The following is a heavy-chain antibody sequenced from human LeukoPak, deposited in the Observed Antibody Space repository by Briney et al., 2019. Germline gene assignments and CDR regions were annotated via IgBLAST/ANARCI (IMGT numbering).Heavy chain of an antibody. D-gene: IGHD3-10*01. CDR1: GFTFRNYA. J-gene: IGHJ4*02. Sequence: GGSLRLSCAASGFTFRNYAMSWVRQAPGKGPEWVSAISGSGENTYYADSVKGRFTISRDNSKNTLYLQMNSLRVEDTGIYYCVKVAKYYYGSETYYFFEHWGQGTPVTASS. CDR2: ISGSGENT. CDR3: VKVAKYYYGSETYYFFEH. V-gene: IGHV3-23*01.